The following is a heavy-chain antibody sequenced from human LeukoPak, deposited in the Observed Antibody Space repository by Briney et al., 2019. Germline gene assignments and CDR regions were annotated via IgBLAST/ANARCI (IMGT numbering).Heavy chain of an antibody. Sequence: PSETLSLTCTVSGGSISSSSYYWGWIRQPPGKGLEWIGSIYYSGSTNYNPSLKSRVTISVDTSKNQFSLKLSSVTAADTAVYYCAREDYYDSSGYYWNYYYYYMDVWGKGTTVTISS. CDR2: IYYSGST. CDR3: AREDYYDSSGYYWNYYYYYMDV. J-gene: IGHJ6*03. D-gene: IGHD3-22*01. V-gene: IGHV4-39*07. CDR1: GGSISSSSYY.